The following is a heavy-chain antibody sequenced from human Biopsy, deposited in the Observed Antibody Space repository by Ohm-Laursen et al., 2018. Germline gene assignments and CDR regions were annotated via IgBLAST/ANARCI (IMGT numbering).Heavy chain of an antibody. D-gene: IGHD3-10*01. CDR2: FYSSGTT. J-gene: IGHJ3*02. CDR3: ARAPADQYAARNYYSSHAFDM. Sequence: GTLSLTCTVSDASASSGRYYWTWIRQPPREPLEWIGYFYSSGTTRYNPSLESRLSISMDTSKNEVSLRLTSMTAADTAVYFCARAPADQYAARNYYSSHAFDMWGQGTKVTVSS. CDR1: DASASSGRYY. V-gene: IGHV4-61*01.